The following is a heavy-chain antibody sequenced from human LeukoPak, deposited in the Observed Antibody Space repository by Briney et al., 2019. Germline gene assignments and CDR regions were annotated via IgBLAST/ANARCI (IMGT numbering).Heavy chain of an antibody. Sequence: SQTLSLTCTVSGGSVSSGDHYWTWIRQPAGKGLEWIGRIYTSGSTSYSPSLKSRVTISLDTSKNQFSLRLSSVTAADTAVYYCAREGELLNYLGQGTLVTVSS. D-gene: IGHD1-7*01. J-gene: IGHJ4*02. CDR1: GGSVSSGDHY. V-gene: IGHV4-61*02. CDR3: AREGELLNY. CDR2: IYTSGST.